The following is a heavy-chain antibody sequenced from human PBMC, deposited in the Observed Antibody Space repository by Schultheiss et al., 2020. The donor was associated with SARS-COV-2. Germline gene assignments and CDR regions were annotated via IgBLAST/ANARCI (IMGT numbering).Heavy chain of an antibody. D-gene: IGHD3-10*01. V-gene: IGHV4-4*07. CDR2: IYSSGST. J-gene: IGHJ6*02. Sequence: SETLSLTCTVSGGSISSYYWSWIRQPPGKGLEWIGRIYSSGSTKYNPSLKSRVTMSVDTSKNQFSLKLSSVTAADTAVYYCARALWFGELYSGQGGMDVWGQGTTVTVSS. CDR1: GGSISSYY. CDR3: ARALWFGELYSGQGGMDV.